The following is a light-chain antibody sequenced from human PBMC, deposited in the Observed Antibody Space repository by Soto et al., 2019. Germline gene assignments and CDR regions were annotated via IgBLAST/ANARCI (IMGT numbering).Light chain of an antibody. CDR3: QQFNIYPIT. CDR2: DVS. V-gene: IGKV1-13*02. CDR1: QDIRGA. J-gene: IGKJ5*01. Sequence: AIQVTQSPSSLSASVGDRVTITCRASQDIRGALAWYQQKPGKAPKLLIYDVSTVQSGVPSRSSGRGSGTEFTLTITSLQPEDFATYYCQQFNIYPITFGQGTRLEIK.